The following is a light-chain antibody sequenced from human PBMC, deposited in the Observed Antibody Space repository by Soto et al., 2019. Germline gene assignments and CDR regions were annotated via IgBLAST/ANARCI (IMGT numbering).Light chain of an antibody. V-gene: IGLV2-11*01. CDR1: SSDVGGYNY. J-gene: IGLJ1*01. CDR2: DVN. Sequence: QSALTQPRSVSGSPGQSVTISCTGTSSDVGGYNYVSWYQQHPGKAPKLMIYDVNKRPSGVPDRFSGSKSGNTASLTISGLQAEDEADYYCCSYTSSSTLVFGTGTKLTVL. CDR3: CSYTSSSTLV.